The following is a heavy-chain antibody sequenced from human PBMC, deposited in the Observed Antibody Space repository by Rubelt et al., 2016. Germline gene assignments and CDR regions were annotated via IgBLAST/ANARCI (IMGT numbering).Heavy chain of an antibody. CDR3: ARGHSGYDDGVAHVFDI. J-gene: IGHJ3*02. CDR1: GGSLSGYH. D-gene: IGHD5-12*01. CDR2: INHSGTT. V-gene: IGHV4-34*01. Sequence: QVQLQQRGAGPLKPSATLSLTCAVYGGSLSGYHCGWLRQPHGKGLEWIGDINHSGTTKYNPPHKTRVTIPADTTKNQFSLRLSSVTAADTAVYYCARGHSGYDDGVAHVFDIWGQGTMVTVSS.